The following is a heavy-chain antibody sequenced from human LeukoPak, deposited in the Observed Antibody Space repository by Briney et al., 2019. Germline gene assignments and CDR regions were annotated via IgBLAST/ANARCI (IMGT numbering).Heavy chain of an antibody. Sequence: SETLSLTCTVSGGSISSYYWSWIRQPPGKGLEWIGYIYTSGSTNYNPSLKGRVTISVDTSKNQFSLKLSSVTAADTAVYYCARHVIADYYYYYMDVWGKGTTVTVSS. V-gene: IGHV4-4*09. CDR3: ARHVIADYYYYYMDV. CDR2: IYTSGST. CDR1: GGSISSYY. D-gene: IGHD2/OR15-2a*01. J-gene: IGHJ6*03.